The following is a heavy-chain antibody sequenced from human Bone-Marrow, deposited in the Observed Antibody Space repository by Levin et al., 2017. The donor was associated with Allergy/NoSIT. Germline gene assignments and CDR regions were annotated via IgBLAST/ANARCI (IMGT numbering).Heavy chain of an antibody. D-gene: IGHD1/OR15-1a*01. J-gene: IGHJ6*02. CDR2: INGSGSTI. CDR1: GFTFSDYY. V-gene: IGHV3-11*01. CDR3: ARDLNKAQYYYCMDV. Sequence: GESLKISCAASGFTFSDYYMSWIRQAPGKGLEWVSYINGSGSTIYYADSVKGRFTISRDNANTSLYLQMNSLRAEDTAVYYCARDLNKAQYYYCMDVWGQGTTVTVSS.